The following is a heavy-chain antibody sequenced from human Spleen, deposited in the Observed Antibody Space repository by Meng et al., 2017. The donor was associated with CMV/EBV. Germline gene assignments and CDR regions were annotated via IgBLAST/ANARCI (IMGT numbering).Heavy chain of an antibody. Sequence: SVKVSCKASGYTFTSYYMHWVRQAPGQGLEWMGGFIPIFDTANYAQKFQGRVTITTDESMTTAYMELSSLRSEDTAVYYCASGLRSYDLLTYSYYNPMDVWGQGTTVTVSS. CDR2: FIPIFDTA. CDR1: GYTFTSYY. V-gene: IGHV1-69*05. D-gene: IGHD3-9*01. CDR3: ASGLRSYDLLTYSYYNPMDV. J-gene: IGHJ6*02.